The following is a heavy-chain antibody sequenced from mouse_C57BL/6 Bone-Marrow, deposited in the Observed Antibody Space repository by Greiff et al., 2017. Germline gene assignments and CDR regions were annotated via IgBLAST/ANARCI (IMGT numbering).Heavy chain of an antibody. D-gene: IGHD1-1*01. CDR1: GYTFTSYW. CDR3: SREGLLRSLAMDY. CDR2: IDPSDSYT. Sequence: QVQLQQPGAELVKPGASVKLSCKASGYTFTSYWMQWVKQRPGQGLEWIGEIDPSDSYTNYNQKFKGKATLTVDKSSSTAYLQLSSLTSEDAAVYYCSREGLLRSLAMDYCGQGTSVTVSS. J-gene: IGHJ4*01. V-gene: IGHV1-50*01.